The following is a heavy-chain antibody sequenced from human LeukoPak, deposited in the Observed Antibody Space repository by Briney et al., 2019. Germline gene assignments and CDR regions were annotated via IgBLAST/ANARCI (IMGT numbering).Heavy chain of an antibody. Sequence: NPSETLSLTCTVSGGSISSYYWSWIRQPPGKGLEWIGYIYYSGSTNYNPSLKSRVTISVDTSKNQFSLKLSSVTAADTAVYYCARHRIQLWLGYFDYWGQGTLVTVSS. CDR1: GGSISSYY. CDR2: IYYSGST. V-gene: IGHV4-59*08. J-gene: IGHJ4*02. D-gene: IGHD5-18*01. CDR3: ARHRIQLWLGYFDY.